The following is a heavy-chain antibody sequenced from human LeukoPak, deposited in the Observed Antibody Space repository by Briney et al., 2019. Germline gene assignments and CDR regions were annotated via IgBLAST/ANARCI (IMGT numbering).Heavy chain of an antibody. CDR2: INPNSGGT. CDR3: ARDYCSSTSCYRTFDY. J-gene: IGHJ4*02. D-gene: IGHD2-2*02. V-gene: IGHV1-2*02. CDR1: GYTFTGYY. Sequence: ASVKVSCKASGYTFTGYYMHWVRQAPGQGLEWMGWINPNSGGTNYAQKFQGRVTMTRDTSISTAYMELSRLRSDDTAVYYCARDYCSSTSCYRTFDYWGQGTLVTVSS.